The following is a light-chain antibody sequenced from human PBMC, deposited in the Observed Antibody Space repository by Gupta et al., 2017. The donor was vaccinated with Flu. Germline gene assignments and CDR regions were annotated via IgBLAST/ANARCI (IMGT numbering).Light chain of an antibody. CDR1: QSISSY. Sequence: GDRVTITCRASQSISSYLNWYQQKPGKAPKLLIYAASSLQSGVPSRFSGSGSGTDFTLTISSLQPEDFATYYCQQSYSTLYTFGQGTKLEIK. J-gene: IGKJ2*01. CDR2: AAS. V-gene: IGKV1-39*01. CDR3: QQSYSTLYT.